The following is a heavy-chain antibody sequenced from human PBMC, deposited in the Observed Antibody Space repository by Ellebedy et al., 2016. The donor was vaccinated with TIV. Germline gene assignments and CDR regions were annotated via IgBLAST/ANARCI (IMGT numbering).Heavy chain of an antibody. V-gene: IGHV1-18*01. Sequence: AASVKVSCKASGYTFTNYDISWVRQAPGQGLEWMGWISGYSGNTNYAQKLQGRVTMTTDTSTRTAYMELRSLRSDDTAVYYCARTVTDSDYYGLDVWGQGTTVTVSS. CDR2: ISGYSGNT. CDR1: GYTFTNYD. J-gene: IGHJ6*02. D-gene: IGHD4-17*01. CDR3: ARTVTDSDYYGLDV.